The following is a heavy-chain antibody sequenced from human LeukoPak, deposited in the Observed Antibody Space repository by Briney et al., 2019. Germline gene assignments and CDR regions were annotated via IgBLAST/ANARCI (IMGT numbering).Heavy chain of an antibody. CDR2: IYHSGST. Sequence: SETLSLTCAVSGYSLTSGYYWGWVRQPPGKGLEWIGSIYHSGSTYYNPSLRSRVTISVDTSKNQFSLKLNSVTAADTAVYYCARAKRAARPSLFDYWGQGTLVTVSS. V-gene: IGHV4-38-2*01. CDR1: GYSLTSGYY. J-gene: IGHJ4*02. CDR3: ARAKRAARPSLFDY. D-gene: IGHD6-6*01.